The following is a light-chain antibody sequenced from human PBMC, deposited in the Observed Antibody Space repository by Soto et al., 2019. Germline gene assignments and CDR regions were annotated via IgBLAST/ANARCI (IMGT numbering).Light chain of an antibody. CDR2: WAS. CDR1: QSVLYSSNNKNY. V-gene: IGKV4-1*01. Sequence: DIVMTQSPDSLAVSLGERATINCKSSQSVLYSSNNKNYLSWHQHKPGQPPKLLIYWASTRESGVPDRFSGSGSGTDFTLTISSLQAEDVAVYYCQQHYSTPITFGQGTRLEIK. CDR3: QQHYSTPIT. J-gene: IGKJ5*01.